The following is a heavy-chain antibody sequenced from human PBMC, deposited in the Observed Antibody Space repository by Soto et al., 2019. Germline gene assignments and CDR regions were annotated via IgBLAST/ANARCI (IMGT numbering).Heavy chain of an antibody. CDR3: ARGPVVVAAINWFDP. CDR2: IYYSGST. CDR1: GGSISSYY. J-gene: IGHJ5*02. V-gene: IGHV4-59*01. Sequence: SETLSLTCTVSGGSISSYYWSWIRQPPGKGLEWIGYIYYSGSTNYNPSLKSRATISVDTSKNQFSLKLSSVTAADTAVYYCARGPVVVAAINWFDPWGQGTLVTVSS. D-gene: IGHD2-15*01.